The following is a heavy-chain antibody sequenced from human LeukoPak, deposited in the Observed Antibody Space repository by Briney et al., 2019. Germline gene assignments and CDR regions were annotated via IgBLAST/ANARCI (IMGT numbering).Heavy chain of an antibody. Sequence: SETLSLTCAVYGGSFSGYYWSWMRQPPGKELEWIGEINHSRSTNYNPSLKSRVTISVDTSKNQFSLKLSSVTAADTAVYYCARYDVVTAIEIDYWGQGTLVTVSS. CDR1: GGSFSGYY. CDR2: INHSRST. CDR3: ARYDVVTAIEIDY. V-gene: IGHV4-34*01. J-gene: IGHJ4*02. D-gene: IGHD2-21*02.